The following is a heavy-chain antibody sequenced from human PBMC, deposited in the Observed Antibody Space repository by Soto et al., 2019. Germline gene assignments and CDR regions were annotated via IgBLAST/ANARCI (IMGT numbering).Heavy chain of an antibody. CDR1: GFTFSTFW. Sequence: DVQLVESGGDLVQAGGSLRLSCAASGFTFSTFWMQWVRQAPGKGLEWVANIRPDGRENAYVDSVTGRFTISRDNAKKSLYLQMNSLRAEDTAVYYCSRDRGAGATDYWGQGTLVIVSS. CDR3: SRDRGAGATDY. CDR2: IRPDGREN. V-gene: IGHV3-7*04. D-gene: IGHD1-26*01. J-gene: IGHJ4*02.